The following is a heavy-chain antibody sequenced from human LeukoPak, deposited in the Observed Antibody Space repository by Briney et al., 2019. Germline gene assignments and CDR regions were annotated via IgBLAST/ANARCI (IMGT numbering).Heavy chain of an antibody. J-gene: IGHJ4*02. CDR1: GFTFSSYE. V-gene: IGHV3-23*01. Sequence: HSGGSLRLSCAASGFTFSSYEMNWVRQAPGKGLEWVSAISGSGGSTYYADSVKGRFTISRDNSKNTLYLQMNSLRAEDTAVYYCAKDQAPELWFGAFDYWGQGTLVTVSS. CDR2: ISGSGGST. CDR3: AKDQAPELWFGAFDY. D-gene: IGHD3-10*01.